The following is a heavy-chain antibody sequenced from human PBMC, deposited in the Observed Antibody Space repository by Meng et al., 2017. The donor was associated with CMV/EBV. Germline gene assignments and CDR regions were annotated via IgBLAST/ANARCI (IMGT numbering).Heavy chain of an antibody. Sequence: QVQLQQWGAGLLKPSEALAFTCAVYGGSFSGYYWGWNRQPPGKGLEWIGEINHSGSTNYNPSLKSRVTISVDTSKNQFSLKLSSVTAADTAVYYCARGGNWFDPWGQGTLVTVSS. CDR3: ARGGNWFDP. CDR2: INHSGST. V-gene: IGHV4-34*01. J-gene: IGHJ5*02. CDR1: GGSFSGYY.